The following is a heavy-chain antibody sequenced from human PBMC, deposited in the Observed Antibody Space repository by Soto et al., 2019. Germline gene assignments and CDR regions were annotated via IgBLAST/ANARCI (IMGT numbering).Heavy chain of an antibody. Sequence: QVQLQESGPGLLKPSQTLSLTCTVSGDSISSGGYYLTWIRQHPGKGLEWIGYIYHSGSSFYNPSLKSRVMLSVDTSKNQFSLSLSSVTATDTAVYYCARTTMKLVVSHFDSGGQGTLVTVS. CDR3: ARTTMKLVVSHFDS. CDR1: GDSISSGGYY. D-gene: IGHD3-22*01. J-gene: IGHJ5*01. V-gene: IGHV4-31*03. CDR2: IYHSGSS.